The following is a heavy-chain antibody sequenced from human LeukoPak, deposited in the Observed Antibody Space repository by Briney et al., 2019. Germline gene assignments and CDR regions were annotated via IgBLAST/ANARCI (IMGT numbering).Heavy chain of an antibody. CDR2: ISWNSGSI. D-gene: IGHD6-13*01. CDR1: GFTFDDYA. Sequence: GRSLRLSCAASGFTFDDYAMHWVRQAPGKGLEWVSGISWNSGSIGYADSVKGRFTISRDNAKNSLYLQMNSLRAEDTALYYGAKDIVAAGPRNYYYYGMDVWGQGTTVTVSS. V-gene: IGHV3-9*01. J-gene: IGHJ6*02. CDR3: AKDIVAAGPRNYYYYGMDV.